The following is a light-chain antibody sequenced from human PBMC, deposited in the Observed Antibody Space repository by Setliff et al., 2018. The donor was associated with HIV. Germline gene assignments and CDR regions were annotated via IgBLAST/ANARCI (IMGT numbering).Light chain of an antibody. CDR3: SSYAGSDIWV. V-gene: IGLV2-23*02. CDR1: HTDIGGYDR. Sequence: QSALTQPASVSGSPGQSITITCSGGHTDIGGYDRVSWYQQHPDKGPKPLIYDVTQRPSGISDRFSGSKSANMASLTISGLQSDDEALYFCSSYAGSDIWVFGGGTKVTVL. J-gene: IGLJ3*02. CDR2: DVT.